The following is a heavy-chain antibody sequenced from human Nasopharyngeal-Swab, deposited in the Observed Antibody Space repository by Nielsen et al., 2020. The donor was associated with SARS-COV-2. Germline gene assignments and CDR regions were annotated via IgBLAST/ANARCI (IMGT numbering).Heavy chain of an antibody. CDR2: IYHNGST. CDR1: GYSISSGYY. CDR3: ARRAWGADAFDI. D-gene: IGHD3-16*01. Sequence: GSLRLSCTVSGYSISSGYYWGWIRQPPGKGLEWIGSIYHNGSTYYNPSLKSRVTISLDLYKNQFSLRLSSVTAADTAVYYCARRAWGADAFDIWGQRTMVTVSS. J-gene: IGHJ3*02. V-gene: IGHV4-38-2*02.